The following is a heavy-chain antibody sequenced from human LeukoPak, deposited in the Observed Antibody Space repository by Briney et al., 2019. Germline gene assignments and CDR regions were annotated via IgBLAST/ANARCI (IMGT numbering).Heavy chain of an antibody. J-gene: IGHJ4*02. D-gene: IGHD3-10*01. CDR3: ARPRYGSGSLDS. CDR2: INHSGST. V-gene: IGHV4-34*01. CDR1: GESFSGHY. Sequence: SETLSVTCAVYGESFSGHYWTWIRQPPGRGLEWIGEINHSGSTTSNPSLNNRVTISVDTSKNQFSLKLTSVTAADTAVYYCARPRYGSGSLDSWGQGTLVTVSS.